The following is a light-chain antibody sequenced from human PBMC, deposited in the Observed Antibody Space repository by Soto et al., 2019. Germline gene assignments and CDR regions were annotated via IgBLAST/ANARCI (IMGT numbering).Light chain of an antibody. Sequence: DILLTQSPGTLSLSVGERATLSCWASQSVNSDLAWFQQKPGKAPRLLIYAISSRASGIPARFSGSGSGTDFTLTISSLEPEDFAVYYCQQRSNSITFGQGTRLEIK. V-gene: IGKV3-11*01. CDR1: QSVNSD. J-gene: IGKJ5*01. CDR3: QQRSNSIT. CDR2: AIS.